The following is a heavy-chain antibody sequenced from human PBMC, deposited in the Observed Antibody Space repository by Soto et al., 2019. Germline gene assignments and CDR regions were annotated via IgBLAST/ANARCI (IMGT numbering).Heavy chain of an antibody. J-gene: IGHJ6*02. V-gene: IGHV3-74*01. D-gene: IGHD5-12*01. CDR3: ARGTMATANLGGMDV. CDR2: INSDGSST. CDR1: GCTFSSYW. Sequence: GVSLRLSCAAAGCTFSSYWMHWVRQAPGKGLVWVSRINSDGSSTSYADSVKGRFTISRDNAKNTLYLQMNSLRAEDTAVYYCARGTMATANLGGMDVWGQGTTVTVSS.